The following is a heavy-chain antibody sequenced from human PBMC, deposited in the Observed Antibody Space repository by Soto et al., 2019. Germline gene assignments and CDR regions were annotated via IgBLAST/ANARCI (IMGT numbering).Heavy chain of an antibody. J-gene: IGHJ6*02. CDR2: ISGYNGNT. CDR1: GYTFTMSG. V-gene: IGHV1-18*01. Sequence: QVQLVQSGAEVKKPGASVKVSCKSSGYTFTMSGISWVRQAPGQGLEWMGWISGYNGNTNYEQKFQDRVTMTTDTSTNTAYMELRSLRSADTAVYYCAREGPRPYYYYGMDVWGQGTTVTFSS. CDR3: AREGPRPYYYYGMDV.